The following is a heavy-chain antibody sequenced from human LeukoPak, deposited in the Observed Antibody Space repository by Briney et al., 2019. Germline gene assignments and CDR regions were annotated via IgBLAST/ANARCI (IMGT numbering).Heavy chain of an antibody. V-gene: IGHV3-23*01. CDR2: ISGTGGDT. Sequence: GGSLRLSCAASGFTFSSYAMSWVRQAPGKGLKWVSGISGTGGDTYNADSVKGRFTISRDTSKNTLYLEMDNVRAEDTAVYYRARRPTFWSGPFDYWGQGTLVTVSS. CDR3: ARRPTFWSGPFDY. J-gene: IGHJ4*02. D-gene: IGHD3-3*01. CDR1: GFTFSSYA.